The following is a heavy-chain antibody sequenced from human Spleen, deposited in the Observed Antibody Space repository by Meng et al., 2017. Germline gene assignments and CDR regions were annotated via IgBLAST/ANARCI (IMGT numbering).Heavy chain of an antibody. CDR1: GASISNADYY. J-gene: IGHJ5*02. D-gene: IGHD6-19*01. Sequence: QVQLQESGPGLVKPSQTLSLTCTVSGASISNADYYWSWIRQPPGKGLEWIGYIYYSGSTYYNPSLKSRVTISVDTFKNQFSLRLSSVTAADTAVYYCVRSSGWVRTGFDPWGQGTLVTVSS. CDR2: IYYSGST. V-gene: IGHV4-30-4*01. CDR3: VRSSGWVRTGFDP.